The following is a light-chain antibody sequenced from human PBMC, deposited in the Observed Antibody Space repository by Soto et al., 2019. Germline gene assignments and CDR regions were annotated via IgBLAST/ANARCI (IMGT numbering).Light chain of an antibody. CDR2: GAS. J-gene: IGKJ1*01. V-gene: IGKV3-15*01. CDR3: KQYNNWPWT. Sequence: ETVMTQSPATLSVSPGARCTLSCRASPSVPSNLAWYQQKPDQAPRLLIYGASTRATGIPARVSGSGSGTEFTLTISSLQSEDFAVYYCKQYNNWPWTVGHGSKVDNK. CDR1: PSVPSN.